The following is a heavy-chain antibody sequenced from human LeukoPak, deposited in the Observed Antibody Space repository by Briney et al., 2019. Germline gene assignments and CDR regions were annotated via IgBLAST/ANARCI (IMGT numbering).Heavy chain of an antibody. J-gene: IGHJ4*02. V-gene: IGHV1-69*04. CDR3: ARERGEMFTNRIDY. CDR1: GGTFSSYD. Sequence: GASVKVSCKASGGTFSSYDISWVRQAPGQGLEWMGRIIPILGIANYARKFQGRVTITADKSTSTAYMELSSLRSEDTAVYYCARERGEMFTNRIDYWGQGTLVTVSS. CDR2: IIPILGIA. D-gene: IGHD2-8*01.